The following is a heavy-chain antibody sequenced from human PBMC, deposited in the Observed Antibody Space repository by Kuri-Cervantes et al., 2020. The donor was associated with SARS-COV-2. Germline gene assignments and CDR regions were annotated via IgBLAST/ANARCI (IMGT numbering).Heavy chain of an antibody. V-gene: IGHV3-23*01. D-gene: IGHD6-13*01. CDR1: GFTFSNNV. CDR3: ARDAHPITAAGYYYYGMDV. CDR2: ISGSGAST. J-gene: IGHJ6*02. Sequence: GESLKISCAASGFTFSNNVMNWVRQAPGKGLEWVSSISGSGASTYYADSVKGRFTISRDNAKNSLYLQMNSLRAEDTAVYYCARDAHPITAAGYYYYGMDVWGQGTTVTVSS.